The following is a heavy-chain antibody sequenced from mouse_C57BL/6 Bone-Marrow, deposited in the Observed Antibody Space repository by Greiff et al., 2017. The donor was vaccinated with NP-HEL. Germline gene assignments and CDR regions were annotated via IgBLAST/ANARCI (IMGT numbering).Heavy chain of an antibody. V-gene: IGHV1-53*01. Sequence: QVQLQQPGTELVKPGASVKLSCKASGYTFTSYWMHWVKQRPGQGLEWIGNINPSNGGTNYNEKFKSKAILTVDKSSSPAYMQLSSLTSVDSAVYYCAIGGAIYYDYDGPYYAMDYWGQGTSVTVSS. CDR1: GYTFTSYW. D-gene: IGHD2-4*01. CDR2: INPSNGGT. J-gene: IGHJ4*01. CDR3: AIGGAIYYDYDGPYYAMDY.